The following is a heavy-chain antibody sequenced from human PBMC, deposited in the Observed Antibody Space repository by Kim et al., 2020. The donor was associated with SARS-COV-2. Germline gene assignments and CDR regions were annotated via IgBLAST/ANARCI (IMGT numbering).Heavy chain of an antibody. CDR2: IKQDGSEK. J-gene: IGHJ4*02. Sequence: GGSLRLSCAASGFTFSSYWMSWVRQAPGKGLEWVANIKQDGSEKYYVDSVKGRFTISRDNAKNSLYLQMNSLRAEDTAVYYCARDGDEDGYNPFDYWGQGTLVTVSS. CDR1: GFTFSSYW. CDR3: ARDGDEDGYNPFDY. D-gene: IGHD5-12*01. V-gene: IGHV3-7*03.